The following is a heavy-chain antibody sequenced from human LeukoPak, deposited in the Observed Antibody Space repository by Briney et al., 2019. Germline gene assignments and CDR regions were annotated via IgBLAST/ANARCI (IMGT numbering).Heavy chain of an antibody. J-gene: IGHJ5*02. CDR1: GGSISSSSYY. Sequence: SETLSLTCTVSGGSISSSSYYWGWIRQPPGKGLEWIGSIYYSGSTYYNPSLKSRVTISVDTSKNQFSLELSSVTAADTAVYYCARSHVVVTAIPNWFDPWGQGTLVTVSS. V-gene: IGHV4-39*07. CDR3: ARSHVVVTAIPNWFDP. CDR2: IYYSGST. D-gene: IGHD2-21*02.